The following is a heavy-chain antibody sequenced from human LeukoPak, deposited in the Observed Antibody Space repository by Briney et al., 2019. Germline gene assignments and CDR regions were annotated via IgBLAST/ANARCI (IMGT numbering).Heavy chain of an antibody. CDR3: ARDRGSSSPVYNWFDP. Sequence: GGSLSLPCPASGFTFSSYTMNWVPQAPGKGRRWVSSISISSSNIYYADSVKGRFTISRDNAKNSLYLQMNSLRAEDTAVYYCARDRGSSSPVYNWFDPWGQGTLVTVSS. CDR2: ISISSSNI. V-gene: IGHV3-21*01. D-gene: IGHD6-6*01. J-gene: IGHJ5*02. CDR1: GFTFSSYT.